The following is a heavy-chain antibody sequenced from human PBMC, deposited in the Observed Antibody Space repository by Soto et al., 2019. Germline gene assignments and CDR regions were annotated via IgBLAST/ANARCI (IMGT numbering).Heavy chain of an antibody. V-gene: IGHV4-4*07. CDR3: ARSPGLEFYDY. D-gene: IGHD3-3*01. CDR2: IYTSVYTSANT. Sequence: PSETLSLTCTVSGASISSYYWSWIRQPAGKGLEWIGRIYTSVYTSANTNYNHSLKPRVTMSVDASKNQFSLRLSSVTAADTAVYYCARSPGLEFYDYWGQGMLVTVSS. J-gene: IGHJ4*02. CDR1: GASISSYY.